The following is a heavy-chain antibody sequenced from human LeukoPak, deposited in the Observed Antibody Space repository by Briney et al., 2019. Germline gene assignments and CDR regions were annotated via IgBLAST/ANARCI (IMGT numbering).Heavy chain of an antibody. D-gene: IGHD6-19*01. CDR2: ISDSGGRT. CDR3: VTPLLSSGWPFDY. CDR1: GFTLSSYA. J-gene: IGHJ4*02. Sequence: GRSLRPSCAATGFTLSSYAMSWVRQAPGKRLEWVSIISDSGGRTLYADSVNGRSTISRDTSESTMYVHLNSLRAEDTAVYYCVTPLLSSGWPFDYWGQGTLVTVSS. V-gene: IGHV3-23*01.